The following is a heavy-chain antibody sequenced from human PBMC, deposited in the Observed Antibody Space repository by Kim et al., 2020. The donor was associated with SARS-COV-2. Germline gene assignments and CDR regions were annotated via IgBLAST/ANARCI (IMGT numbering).Heavy chain of an antibody. CDR3: ARVLGSGSYGYWFYP. Sequence: SVKVSCKASGDTFSSYAISWVRQAPGQGLEWMGGIIPIFGTANYAQKFQGRVTITADASTSTAYMELSSLRSEDTAVYYCARVLGSGSYGYWFYPWGEGTPVTAS. D-gene: IGHD3-10*01. J-gene: IGHJ5*02. CDR2: IIPIFGTA. CDR1: GDTFSSYA. V-gene: IGHV1-69*13.